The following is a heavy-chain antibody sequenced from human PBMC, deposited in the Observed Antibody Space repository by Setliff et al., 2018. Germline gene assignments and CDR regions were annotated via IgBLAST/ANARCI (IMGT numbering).Heavy chain of an antibody. CDR1: GGSISSGGYY. J-gene: IGHJ4*02. CDR3: ARTGTYRYFDY. D-gene: IGHD1-1*01. Sequence: SETLSLTCTVSGGSISSGGYYWSWIRQHPGKGLEWIGYIYYSGSTSYYNPSLKSRVTISVDTSKNQFSLKLSSVTAADTAVYYCARTGTYRYFDYWGRGTLVTVSS. V-gene: IGHV4-31*03. CDR2: IYYSGSTS.